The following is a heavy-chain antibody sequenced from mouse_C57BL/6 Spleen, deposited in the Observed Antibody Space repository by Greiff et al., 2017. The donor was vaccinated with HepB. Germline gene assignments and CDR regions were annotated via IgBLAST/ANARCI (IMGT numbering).Heavy chain of an antibody. D-gene: IGHD1-1*01. CDR3: ARGGTTVVAPYYFDY. J-gene: IGHJ2*01. CDR1: GYAFSSYW. CDR2: IYPGDGDT. V-gene: IGHV1-80*01. Sequence: VQLQQSGAELVKPGASVKISCKASGYAFSSYWMNWVKQRPGKGLEWIGQIYPGDGDTNYNGKFKGKATLTADKSSSTAYMQLSSLTSEDSAVYCCARGGTTVVAPYYFDYWGQGTTLTVSS.